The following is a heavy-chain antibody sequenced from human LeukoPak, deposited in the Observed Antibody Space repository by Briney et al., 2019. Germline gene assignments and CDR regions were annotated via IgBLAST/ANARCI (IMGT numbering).Heavy chain of an antibody. J-gene: IGHJ4*02. CDR3: ARDSIGYGRPGAFDY. V-gene: IGHV4-59*01. Sequence: SETLSLTCTVSGGSISSYYWSWIRQPPGKGLEWIGYIYYSGSTNYNPSLKCRVTISVDTSKNQFSLKLSSVTAADTAVYYCARDSIGYGRPGAFDYWGQGTLVTVSS. CDR2: IYYSGST. D-gene: IGHD5-12*01. CDR1: GGSISSYY.